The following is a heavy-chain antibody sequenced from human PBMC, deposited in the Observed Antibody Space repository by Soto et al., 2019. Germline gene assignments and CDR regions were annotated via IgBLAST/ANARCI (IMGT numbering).Heavy chain of an antibody. Sequence: PSETLSLTCSVSGDSITSGDYYWTWIRQPPGKGLEWIGYIDYSGITYSNPSLKSRIIISVDTSKNQFSLRLSSVTAADTAVYYCARDRCTLTSCYSWFDPWGQGTLVTVSS. CDR2: IDYSGIT. J-gene: IGHJ5*02. V-gene: IGHV4-30-4*08. D-gene: IGHD2-2*01. CDR1: GDSITSGDYY. CDR3: ARDRCTLTSCYSWFDP.